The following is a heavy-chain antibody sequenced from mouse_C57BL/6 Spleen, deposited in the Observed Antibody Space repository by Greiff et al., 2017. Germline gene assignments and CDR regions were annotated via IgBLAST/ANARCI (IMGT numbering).Heavy chain of an antibody. CDR1: GFSLTSYA. J-gene: IGHJ1*03. Sequence: VQLQESGPGLVAPSQSLSITCNVSGFSLTSYAISWVRQPPGKGLEWLGVIWTGGGSNDNSAFKSRLSISKDNSKSQVFLKMNSLHNDDTTRDYCARGYFDGWGTGTTVTVSS. CDR2: IWTGGGS. V-gene: IGHV2-9-1*01. CDR3: ARGYFDG.